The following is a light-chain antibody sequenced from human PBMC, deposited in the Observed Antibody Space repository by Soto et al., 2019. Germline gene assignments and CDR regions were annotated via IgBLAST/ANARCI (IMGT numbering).Light chain of an antibody. CDR2: GVT. CDR1: TSDVGGYNF. J-gene: IGLJ1*01. CDR3: SSYTSGTTGV. Sequence: QSALTQPASVSGSPGQSITISCTGTTSDVGGYNFVSWYQQHPGKAPKLLICGVTDQPSGVSNRFSGSKSGNTASLTISGLQAEDEADYYCSSYTSGTTGVLGTGTKVTVL. V-gene: IGLV2-14*01.